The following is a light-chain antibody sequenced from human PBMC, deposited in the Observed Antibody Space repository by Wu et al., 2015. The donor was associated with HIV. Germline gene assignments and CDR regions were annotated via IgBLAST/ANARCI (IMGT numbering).Light chain of an antibody. V-gene: IGKV3-20*01. CDR1: QSVSSSY. CDR3: QQYGTSFTWT. J-gene: IGKJ1*01. Sequence: EIVLTQSPGTLSLSPGERATLSCRASQSVSSSYLGWYQQKPGQTPRLLFYGAPSRATGVPDRFSASGSGTDFTLTINRLEPEDFAVYYCQQYGTSFTWTFGKGPRWKSN. CDR2: GAP.